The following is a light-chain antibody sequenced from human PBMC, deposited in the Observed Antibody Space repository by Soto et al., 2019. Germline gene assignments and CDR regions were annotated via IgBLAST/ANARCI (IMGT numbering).Light chain of an antibody. CDR2: EVS. J-gene: IGLJ2*01. CDR1: SNDVGGYAY. Sequence: QSALTQPASVSGSPGQSITISCTGTSNDVGGYAYVSWYQQYPGKAPKLVIYEVSKRPSGVPDRFSGSKSGNTASLTVSGLQAEDEADYYCSSYAGSNNLVFGGGTKLTVL. V-gene: IGLV2-8*01. CDR3: SSYAGSNNLV.